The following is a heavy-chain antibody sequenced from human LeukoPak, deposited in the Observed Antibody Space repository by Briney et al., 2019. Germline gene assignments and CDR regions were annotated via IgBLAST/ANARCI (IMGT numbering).Heavy chain of an antibody. J-gene: IGHJ6*03. Sequence: PGGSLRLSCAASGFTFSSYWMSWVRQAPGKGLEWVANIKQDGSEKYYVDSVKGRFTISRDNAKNSLYLQMNSLRAEDTAVYYCARIYCSSTSCFYYYYYMDVWGKGTTVTVSS. CDR1: GFTFSSYW. D-gene: IGHD2-2*01. CDR2: IKQDGSEK. CDR3: ARIYCSSTSCFYYYYYMDV. V-gene: IGHV3-7*01.